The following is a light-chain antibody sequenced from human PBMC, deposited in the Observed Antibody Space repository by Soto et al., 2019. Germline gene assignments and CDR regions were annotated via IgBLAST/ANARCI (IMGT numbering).Light chain of an antibody. Sequence: QSVLTQPPSVSGAPGQRVTISCTGSSSNIGADYDVQWYQQVPGTAPKLLINGNSNRPSGVPDRFSGSKSGTSASLAITGLQAEDEADYYCQSYDSSLTGVVFGGGTKLTVL. J-gene: IGLJ2*01. CDR3: QSYDSSLTGVV. CDR1: SSNIGADYD. V-gene: IGLV1-40*01. CDR2: GNS.